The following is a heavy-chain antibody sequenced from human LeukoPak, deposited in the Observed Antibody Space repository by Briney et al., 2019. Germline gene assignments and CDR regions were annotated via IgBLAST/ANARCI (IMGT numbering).Heavy chain of an antibody. J-gene: IGHJ4*02. D-gene: IGHD5-24*01. CDR1: GGTFISYA. CDR3: GSILSDGYNIDY. CDR2: IIPTLGIA. Sequence: SSVKVSCKASGGTFISYAISWVRQAPGQGLEWMGRIIPTLGIANYAQEFQGRVTITTDKSTSTAYMGLSSLRSEDTAVYYCGSILSDGYNIDYWGQGTLVTVSS. V-gene: IGHV1-69*04.